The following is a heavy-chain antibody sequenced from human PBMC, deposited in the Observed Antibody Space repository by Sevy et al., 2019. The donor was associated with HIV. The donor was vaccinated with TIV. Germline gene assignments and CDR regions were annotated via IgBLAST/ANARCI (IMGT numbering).Heavy chain of an antibody. D-gene: IGHD3-22*01. Sequence: GGSLRLSCAASGFTFSTYWMHWVRQAPGKGLEWVANIKQDESEKYYVASVKGRFTISRDKAKNSLYLQMNSLRPGDTAVYYCARGNSGSFDYWGQGTLFTVSS. CDR2: IKQDESEK. CDR3: ARGNSGSFDY. J-gene: IGHJ4*02. V-gene: IGHV3-7*04. CDR1: GFTFSTYW.